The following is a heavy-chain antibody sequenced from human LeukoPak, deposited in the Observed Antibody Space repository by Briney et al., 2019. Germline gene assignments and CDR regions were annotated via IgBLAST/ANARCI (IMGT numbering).Heavy chain of an antibody. CDR1: GYTFTSYY. CDR3: ARELCSSTSCYDSFDY. V-gene: IGHV1-46*01. CDR2: INPSGGST. D-gene: IGHD2-2*01. J-gene: IGHJ4*02. Sequence: ASVKVSCKASGYTFTSYYMHWVRQAPGQGLEWMGIINPSGGSTSYAQKFQDRVTMTRDTSTSTVYMELSSLRSEDTAVYYCARELCSSTSCYDSFDYWGQGTLVTVSS.